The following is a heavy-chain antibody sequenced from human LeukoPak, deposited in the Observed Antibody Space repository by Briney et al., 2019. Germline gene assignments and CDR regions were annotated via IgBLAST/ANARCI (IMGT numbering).Heavy chain of an antibody. CDR2: IHHGGSS. CDR3: ARQGGSAFMHPINWFVS. J-gene: IGHJ5*01. D-gene: IGHD1-1*01. V-gene: IGHV4-39*01. CDR1: GGSISGGGYY. Sequence: PSETLSLTCNVSGGSISGGGYYWAWIRQAPGRGLEWIGSIHHGGSSYSNPSLKSRVTMSVDTSKNLFAVNVTSVTAADTATYYCARQGGSAFMHPINWFVSWGQGTRVTVSS.